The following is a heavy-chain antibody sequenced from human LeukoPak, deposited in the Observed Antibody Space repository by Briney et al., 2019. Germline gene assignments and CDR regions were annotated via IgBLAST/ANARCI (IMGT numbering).Heavy chain of an antibody. D-gene: IGHD1-26*01. Sequence: PGGSLRLSCAASGFTFSSYAMHWVRQAPGKGLEWVAVISYDGSNKYYADSVKGRFTISRDNSKNTLSLQMNSLRAEDTAVYYCAKDDGRYSGNWDCWGQGTQATVSS. CDR3: AKDDGRYSGNWDC. J-gene: IGHJ4*02. CDR1: GFTFSSYA. CDR2: ISYDGSNK. V-gene: IGHV3-30-3*01.